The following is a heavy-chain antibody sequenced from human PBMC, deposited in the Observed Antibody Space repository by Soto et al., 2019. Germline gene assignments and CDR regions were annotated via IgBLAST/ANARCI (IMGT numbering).Heavy chain of an antibody. V-gene: IGHV2-5*02. Sequence: QITLKESGPTLVKPTQTLTLTCTFSGFSLSTGGVGVGWIRQPPGKALEWLALIYWDDDKRYSPSLKSRLTITKDTSKNQVVLRVTDMDPVDTATYHCAHLLDRNGYPDYWGQGTLVTVSS. CDR1: GFSLSTGGVG. D-gene: IGHD3-22*01. CDR3: AHLLDRNGYPDY. J-gene: IGHJ4*02. CDR2: IYWDDDK.